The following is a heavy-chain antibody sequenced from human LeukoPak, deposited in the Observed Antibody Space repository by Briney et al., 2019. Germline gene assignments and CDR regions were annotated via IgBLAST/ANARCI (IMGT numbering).Heavy chain of an antibody. J-gene: IGHJ4*02. V-gene: IGHV1-46*01. D-gene: IGHD3-3*01. CDR3: ARSKTIFGVVMPGDPFSGSRD. CDR1: GYTFTSYY. CDR2: INPSGGST. Sequence: ASVNVSFKASGYTFTSYYMHWVRQAPGQGLEWMGIINPSGGSTIYAQKFQGRITITRDTSTSTVYMELSSLRSEDTAVYYCARSKTIFGVVMPGDPFSGSRDWGQGTLVTVSS.